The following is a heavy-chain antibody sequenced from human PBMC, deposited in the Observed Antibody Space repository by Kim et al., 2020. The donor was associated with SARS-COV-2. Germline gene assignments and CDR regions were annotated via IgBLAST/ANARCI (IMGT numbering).Heavy chain of an antibody. J-gene: IGHJ5*01. CDR2: MNPRSGNT. CDR3: ARALRTTVPNAPFSFAS. Sequence: ASVKVSYKASGDTLSAYDINWVRQAPGQGLAGMGWMNPRSGNTGYAQTFQGRVAITRDTSITTAYVEVSSQTSEDTAVYYCARALRTTVPNAPFSFASW. CDR1: GDTLSAYD. V-gene: IGHV1-8*01. D-gene: IGHD1-1*01.